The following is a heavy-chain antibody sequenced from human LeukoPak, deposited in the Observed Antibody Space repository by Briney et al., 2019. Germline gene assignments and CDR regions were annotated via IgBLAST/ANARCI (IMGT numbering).Heavy chain of an antibody. V-gene: IGHV1-8*03. D-gene: IGHD3-22*01. Sequence: ASVKVSCKASGYTFTSYDINWVRQATGQGLEWMGWMNTNSGNTGYAQKFQGRVTITRNTSISTAYMELSSLRSEDTAVYYCARGRVVVSAWGLQNYYYYYMDVWGKGTTVTVS. J-gene: IGHJ6*03. CDR2: MNTNSGNT. CDR1: GYTFTSYD. CDR3: ARGRVVVSAWGLQNYYYYYMDV.